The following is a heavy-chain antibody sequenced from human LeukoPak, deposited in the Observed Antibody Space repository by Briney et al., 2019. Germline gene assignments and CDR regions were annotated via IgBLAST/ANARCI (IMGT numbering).Heavy chain of an antibody. J-gene: IGHJ3*02. CDR2: INPNSGGT. CDR3: ASLPIICSGGSCYSLRAFDI. V-gene: IGHV1-2*06. Sequence: ASVKVSCKASGYTFTGYYMHWVRQAPGQGLEWMGRINPNSGGTNYAQKFQGRVTMTRDTSISTAYMELSRLRSDDTAVYYCASLPIICSGGSCYSLRAFDIWGQGPMVTVSS. D-gene: IGHD2-15*01. CDR1: GYTFTGYY.